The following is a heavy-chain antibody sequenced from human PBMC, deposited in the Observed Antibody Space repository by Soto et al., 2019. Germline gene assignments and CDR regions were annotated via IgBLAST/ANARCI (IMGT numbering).Heavy chain of an antibody. Sequence: QVQLVQSGTEMKKPGASVKVSCKASGNIFTDHYVHWLRQARGQGLEWMGWINPNSGDTNYAQKFQVRVTMTRDMSISLVYMELTRLTSDDTAVYFCARDITVSTMGFDYWGQGTLVTVSS. CDR1: GNIFTDHY. CDR3: ARDITVSTMGFDY. J-gene: IGHJ4*02. CDR2: INPNSGDT. D-gene: IGHD4-17*01. V-gene: IGHV1-2*02.